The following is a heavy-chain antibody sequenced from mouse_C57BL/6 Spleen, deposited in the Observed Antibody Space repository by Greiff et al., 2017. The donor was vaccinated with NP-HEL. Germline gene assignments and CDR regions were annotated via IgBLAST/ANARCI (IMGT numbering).Heavy chain of an antibody. V-gene: IGHV2-2*01. CDR1: GFSLTSYG. D-gene: IGHD2-4*01. Sequence: VKLVESGPGLVQPSQSLSITCPVSGFSLTSYGVHWVRQSPGKGLEWLGVIWRGGSTDYNAAFISRLSISKDNSKSQVFFKMNSLQADDTAIYYCARKRDYDGDYYAMDYWGQGTSVTVSS. CDR3: ARKRDYDGDYYAMDY. CDR2: IWRGGST. J-gene: IGHJ4*01.